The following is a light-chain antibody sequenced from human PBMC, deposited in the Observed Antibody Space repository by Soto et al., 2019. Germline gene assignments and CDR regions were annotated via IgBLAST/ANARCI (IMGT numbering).Light chain of an antibody. J-gene: IGKJ4*01. CDR2: TAS. V-gene: IGKV1-8*01. CDR3: LQYFSCPLT. CDR1: QGISSH. Sequence: AIRMTQSPSSFSASTGDRVTITCRASQGISSHLALYQVKPGKAPRLLIYTASYLEIGVPSRFSGSGSVTDFPLTISSLQSADFAVYYCLQYFSCPLTFGGVTKVEIK.